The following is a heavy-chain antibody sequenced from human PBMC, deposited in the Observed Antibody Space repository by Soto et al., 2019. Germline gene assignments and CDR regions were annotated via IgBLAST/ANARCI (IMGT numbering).Heavy chain of an antibody. CDR3: ARVGGFVKGMYSGIYYFDY. Sequence: QVQLVQSGAEVKKPGASVKGSCKASGYTFTGYYMHWVRQAPGQGLEWMGWINPNSGGTNYAQKFQGWVTMTRDTSISTAYMDLSRPRSQDTAVYYCARVGGFVKGMYSGIYYFDYWGQGTLVTVSS. D-gene: IGHD1-26*01. CDR1: GYTFTGYY. J-gene: IGHJ4*02. V-gene: IGHV1-2*04. CDR2: INPNSGGT.